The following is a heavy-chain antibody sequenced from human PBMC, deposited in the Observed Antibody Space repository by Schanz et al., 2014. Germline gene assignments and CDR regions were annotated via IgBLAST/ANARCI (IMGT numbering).Heavy chain of an antibody. D-gene: IGHD6-13*01. CDR2: ISDSGVPI. CDR1: GFTFSDYY. V-gene: IGHV3-11*04. Sequence: QVQLVDSGGGLVKPGGSLRLSCAASGFTFSDYYMTWIRQAPGKGLEWVSDISDSGVPIYYANSVKGRFTISRDNSKNTVNLQMNSLRAEDTAVYYCAKEKEEVAADGSFFDYWGQGTLVTVSS. CDR3: AKEKEEVAADGSFFDY. J-gene: IGHJ4*02.